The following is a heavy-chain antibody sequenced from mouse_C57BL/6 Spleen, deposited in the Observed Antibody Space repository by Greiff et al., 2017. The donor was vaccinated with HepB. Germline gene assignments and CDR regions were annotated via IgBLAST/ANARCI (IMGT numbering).Heavy chain of an antibody. CDR2: IDPEDGDT. D-gene: IGHD2-2*01. V-gene: IGHV14-1*01. Sequence: SGAELVRPGASVKLSCTASGFNIKDYYMHWVKQRPEQGLEWIGRIDPEDGDTEYAPKFQGKATMTADTSSNTTYLQLSSLTSEDTAVYYCTAVCYGYSWFAYWGQGTLVTVSA. CDR3: TAVCYGYSWFAY. J-gene: IGHJ3*01. CDR1: GFNIKDYY.